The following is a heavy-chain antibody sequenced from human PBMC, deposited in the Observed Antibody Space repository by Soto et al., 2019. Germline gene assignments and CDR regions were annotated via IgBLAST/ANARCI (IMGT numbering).Heavy chain of an antibody. CDR2: ISGSGGST. J-gene: IGHJ4*02. Sequence: EVQLLESGGGLVQPGGSLRLSCAASGFTFSSYAMSWVRQAPGKGLEWVSAISGSGGSTYYADSVQGRFTISRDNSKNTLYLQMNSLRAEDTAVYYCAKDPWDSSFIDYWGQGTLVTVSS. V-gene: IGHV3-23*01. CDR3: AKDPWDSSFIDY. D-gene: IGHD3-22*01. CDR1: GFTFSSYA.